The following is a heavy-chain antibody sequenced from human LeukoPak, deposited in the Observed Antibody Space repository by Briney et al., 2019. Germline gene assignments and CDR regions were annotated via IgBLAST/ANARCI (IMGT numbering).Heavy chain of an antibody. CDR2: VDPEDGET. D-gene: IGHD3-10*01. V-gene: IGHV1-24*01. CDR3: ATWGQTPGGAFDI. CDR1: GYTLTELS. Sequence: ASVKVSCKVSGYTLTELSMHWVRQAPGKGLEWMGGVDPEDGETIYAQKFQGRVTMTEDTSTDTAYMELSSLRSEDTAVYYCATWGQTPGGAFDIWGQGTMVTVSS. J-gene: IGHJ3*02.